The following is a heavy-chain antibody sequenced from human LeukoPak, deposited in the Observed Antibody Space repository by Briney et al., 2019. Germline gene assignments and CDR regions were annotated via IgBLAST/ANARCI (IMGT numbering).Heavy chain of an antibody. Sequence: GGSLRLSCAASGFAFSSYGMHWVRQAPGKGLEWVAFIRYDGSNKYYADSVKGRFTISRDNSKNTLYLQMNSLRAEDTAVYYCAKDFSAYRSYYFDYWGQGTLVTASS. J-gene: IGHJ4*02. CDR2: IRYDGSNK. CDR3: AKDFSAYRSYYFDY. CDR1: GFAFSSYG. V-gene: IGHV3-30*02. D-gene: IGHD3-16*02.